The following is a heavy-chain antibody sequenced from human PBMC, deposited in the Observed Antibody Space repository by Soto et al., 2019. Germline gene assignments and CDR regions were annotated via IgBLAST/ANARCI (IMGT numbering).Heavy chain of an antibody. CDR1: GLTFGGHW. CDR3: TRARSGSLDY. D-gene: IGHD1-26*01. Sequence: GGFLRLCCGAAGLTFGGHWMHWVRQAPGKGLVWVSRINTDGSTTTYADSVKGRFTISRDNAKNTLYLQMNSLRAEDTAVYYRTRARSGSLDYWGQANLVTGSS. J-gene: IGHJ4*02. CDR2: INTDGSTT. V-gene: IGHV3-74*01.